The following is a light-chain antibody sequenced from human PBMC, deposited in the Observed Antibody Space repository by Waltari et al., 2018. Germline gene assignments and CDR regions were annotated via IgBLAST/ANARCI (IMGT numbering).Light chain of an antibody. Sequence: QSALTQPASVSGSPGQSITIPCSVIGSGVGASDYVSWYQLHPGKAPQVIIYDVTNRPAGVSHRFSASKSANTASLTISGLQPEDEGDYYCSSQALDGVVLFGGGTKLTVL. CDR3: SSQALDGVVL. CDR1: GSGVGASDY. V-gene: IGLV2-14*03. CDR2: DVT. J-gene: IGLJ2*01.